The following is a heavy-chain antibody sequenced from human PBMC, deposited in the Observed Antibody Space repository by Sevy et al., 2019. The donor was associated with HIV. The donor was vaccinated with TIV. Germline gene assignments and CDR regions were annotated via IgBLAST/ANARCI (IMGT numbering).Heavy chain of an antibody. CDR2: IYYSGST. V-gene: IGHV4-30-4*01. Sequence: SETLSLTCTVSGGSISSGDYYWSWIRQPPGKGLEWIGYIYYSGSTYYNPSVKSRVTISVDTSKNQFSLKLSSVTAADTAVYYCARSGPYSSSWYPPYYYYGMDVWGQGTTVTFSS. CDR3: ARSGPYSSSWYPPYYYYGMDV. D-gene: IGHD6-13*01. CDR1: GGSISSGDYY. J-gene: IGHJ6*02.